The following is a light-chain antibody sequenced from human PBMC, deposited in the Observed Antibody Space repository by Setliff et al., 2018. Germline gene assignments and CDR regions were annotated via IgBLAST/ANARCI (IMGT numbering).Light chain of an antibody. Sequence: QSALTQPASVSGSPGQSITISCTGTSSDVGGYNYVSWYQQHPGKAPKLIIFEVSDRPSGTSNRFSGSKSGNTASLTISGLQAGDEADYYCISYTASFTYVFGTGTKVTV. CDR1: SSDVGGYNY. V-gene: IGLV2-14*01. CDR2: EVS. J-gene: IGLJ1*01. CDR3: ISYTASFTYV.